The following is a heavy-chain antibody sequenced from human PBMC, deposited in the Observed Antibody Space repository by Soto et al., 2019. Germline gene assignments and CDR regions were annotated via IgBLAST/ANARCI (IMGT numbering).Heavy chain of an antibody. J-gene: IGHJ6*02. Sequence: SVKVSCKASGGTFSSYAISWVRQAPGQGLEWMGGIIPIFGTANYAQKFQGRVTITADESTSTAYMELSSLRSEDTAVYYCARESAQGYYYYYGMDVWGQGTTVTVSS. V-gene: IGHV1-69*13. CDR3: ARESAQGYYYYYGMDV. CDR1: GGTFSSYA. CDR2: IIPIFGTA.